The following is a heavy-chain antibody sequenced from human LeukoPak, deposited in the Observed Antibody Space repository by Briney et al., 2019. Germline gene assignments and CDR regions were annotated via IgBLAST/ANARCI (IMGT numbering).Heavy chain of an antibody. V-gene: IGHV3-23*01. J-gene: IGHJ4*02. Sequence: GGSLRLSCAASGFTFSSYAMSWVRQAPGKGLEWVSAISGSGGSTYYADSVKGRFTISRDNAKNSLYLQMNSLRAEDTAVYYCARGPFVVYRPYFDYWGQGTLVTVSS. D-gene: IGHD2-2*02. CDR2: ISGSGGST. CDR1: GFTFSSYA. CDR3: ARGPFVVYRPYFDY.